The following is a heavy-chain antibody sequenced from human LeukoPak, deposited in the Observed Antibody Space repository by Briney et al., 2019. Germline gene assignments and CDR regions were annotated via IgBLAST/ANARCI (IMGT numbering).Heavy chain of an antibody. CDR2: ISGNGGST. Sequence: GGSLRLSCAVSGFTFSSYAMSWVRQAPGKGLEWVSAISGNGGSTYYADSVKGRFTISRDNTKNTLYLQMNSLRAEDTAIYYWAKETSGAPAYGGQGPLVPVSS. V-gene: IGHV3-23*01. CDR3: AKETSGAPAY. D-gene: IGHD1-26*01. J-gene: IGHJ4*02. CDR1: GFTFSSYA.